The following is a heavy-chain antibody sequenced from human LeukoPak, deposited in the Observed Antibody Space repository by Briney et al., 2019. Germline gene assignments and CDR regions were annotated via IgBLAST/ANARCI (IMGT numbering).Heavy chain of an antibody. D-gene: IGHD2-15*01. CDR2: IGGNGRST. CDR3: TRDIGRLRGDALDI. Sequence: GGSLRLSCTASGFTFSTYATHWVRQAPGKGLEYVSGIGGNGRSTFYANSVKGRFTVSRDNSKDTLYLQMGSLRAEDMAVYYCTRDIGRLRGDALDIWGQGTMVTVSS. CDR1: GFTFSTYA. J-gene: IGHJ3*02. V-gene: IGHV3-64*01.